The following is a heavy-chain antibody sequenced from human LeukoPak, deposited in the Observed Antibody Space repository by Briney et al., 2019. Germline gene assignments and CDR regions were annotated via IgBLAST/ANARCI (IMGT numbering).Heavy chain of an antibody. J-gene: IGHJ4*02. D-gene: IGHD2-8*01. CDR1: GFSLRTYW. CDR2: INSDGSST. V-gene: IGHV3-74*01. Sequence: GGSLRLSCAASGFSLRTYWMHWVRQVPGKGLEWLSRINSDGSSTTYADSVKGRFTISRDNSKNTLYLQMNSLRAEDTAVYYCAKGVLGGFRWSDFDYWGQGTLVTVSS. CDR3: AKGVLGGFRWSDFDY.